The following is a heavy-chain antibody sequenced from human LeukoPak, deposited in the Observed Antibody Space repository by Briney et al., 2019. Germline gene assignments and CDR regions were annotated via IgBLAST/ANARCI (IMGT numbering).Heavy chain of an antibody. V-gene: IGHV3-9*01. J-gene: IGHJ4*02. CDR1: GFTFDDYA. CDR2: ISWNSGSI. D-gene: IGHD4-17*01. Sequence: SLRLSCAASGFTFDDYAMHWVRQAPGKGLEWVSGISWNSGSIGYADSVKGRFTISRDNAKNSLYLQMNSPRAEDTALYYCAKDRGTTVTRGDFDYWGQGTLVTVSS. CDR3: AKDRGTTVTRGDFDY.